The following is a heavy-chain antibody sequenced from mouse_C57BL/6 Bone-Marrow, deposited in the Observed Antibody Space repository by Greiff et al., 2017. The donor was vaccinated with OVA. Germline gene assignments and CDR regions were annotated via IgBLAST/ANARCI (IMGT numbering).Heavy chain of an antibody. CDR2: INPYNGGT. V-gene: IGHV1-19*01. J-gene: IGHJ1*03. D-gene: IGHD1-1*01. CDR3: ARSPYYYGSSYDWYFDV. CDR1: GYTFTDYY. Sequence: EVQLQQSGPVLVKPGASVKMSCKASGYTFTDYYMNWVKQSHGKSLEWIGVINPYNGGTSYNQKFKGKATLTVDKSSSTAYMELNSLTSEDSAVYYCARSPYYYGSSYDWYFDVWGTGTTVTVSS.